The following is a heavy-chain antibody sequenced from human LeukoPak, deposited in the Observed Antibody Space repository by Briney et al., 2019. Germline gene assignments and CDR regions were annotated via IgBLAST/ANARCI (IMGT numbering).Heavy chain of an antibody. CDR3: ARGVVRGIVVVVAVDY. J-gene: IGHJ4*02. V-gene: IGHV1-69*13. Sequence: SVKVSCKASGGTFSSYAISWVRQAPGQGLEWMGGIIPIFGTANYAQKFQGRVTITADESMSTAYMELSSLRSEDTAVYYCARGVVRGIVVVVAVDYWGQGTLVTASS. D-gene: IGHD2-15*01. CDR1: GGTFSSYA. CDR2: IIPIFGTA.